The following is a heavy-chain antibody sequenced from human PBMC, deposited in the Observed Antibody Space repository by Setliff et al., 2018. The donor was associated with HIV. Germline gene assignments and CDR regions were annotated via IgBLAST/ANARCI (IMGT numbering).Heavy chain of an antibody. J-gene: IGHJ3*02. Sequence: GGSLRLSCVASGFTFNSAWMTWVRQAPGKGLEWVGRIKSKTDGGTADYAAPVKGRFTITRDDSKNTLYLQMNSLKTEDTAVYYCSTTASTGYPWALDIWGQGTMVTVSS. V-gene: IGHV3-15*01. CDR3: STTASTGYPWALDI. CDR1: GFTFNSAW. D-gene: IGHD2-2*01. CDR2: IKSKTDGGTA.